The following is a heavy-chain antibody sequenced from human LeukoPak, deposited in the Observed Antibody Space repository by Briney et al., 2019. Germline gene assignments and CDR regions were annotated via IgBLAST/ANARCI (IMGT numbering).Heavy chain of an antibody. CDR1: GGSISSGSYY. D-gene: IGHD3-16*01. CDR3: ARISARALGVDY. Sequence: SETLSLTCTVSGGSISSGSYYWSWIRQPAGKGLEWIGRIYTSGSTNYNPSLKSRVTISVDTSKNQFSLKLSSVTAADTAVYYCARISARALGVDYWGQGTLVTVSS. J-gene: IGHJ4*02. CDR2: IYTSGST. V-gene: IGHV4-61*02.